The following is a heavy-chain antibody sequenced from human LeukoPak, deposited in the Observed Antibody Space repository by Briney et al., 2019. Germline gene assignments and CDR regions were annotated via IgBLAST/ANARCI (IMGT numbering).Heavy chain of an antibody. J-gene: IGHJ5*02. CDR3: ARDQGGYGDYVAAGGNNWFDP. V-gene: IGHV4-31*03. CDR2: IYYSGST. Sequence: SETLSLTCTVSGGSVSSGSYYWSWIRQPPGKGLEWIGYIYYSGSTYYNPSLKSRVTISVDTSKNQFSLKLSSVTAADTAVYYCARDQGGYGDYVAAGGNNWFDPWGQGTLVTVSS. CDR1: GGSVSSGSYY. D-gene: IGHD4-17*01.